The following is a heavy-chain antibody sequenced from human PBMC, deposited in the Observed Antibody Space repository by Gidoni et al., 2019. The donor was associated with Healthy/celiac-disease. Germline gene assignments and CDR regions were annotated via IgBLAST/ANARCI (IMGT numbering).Heavy chain of an antibody. CDR2: ISYDGSNK. CDR1: GFTFSSYG. D-gene: IGHD3-3*01. J-gene: IGHJ3*02. V-gene: IGHV3-30*18. CDR3: AKDGGVVMGAFDI. Sequence: QVQLVESGGGVVQPGRSLRLSCAASGFTFSSYGMHWVRQAPGKGLEWVAVISYDGSNKYYADSVKGRFTISRDNSKNTLYLEMNSLRAEDTAVYYCAKDGGVVMGAFDIWGQGTMVTVSS.